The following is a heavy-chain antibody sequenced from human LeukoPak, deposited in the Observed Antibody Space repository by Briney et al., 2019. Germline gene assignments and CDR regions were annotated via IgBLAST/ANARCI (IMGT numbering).Heavy chain of an antibody. Sequence: GGSLRLSCAASGFTFSNYALTWVRQAPGKGLEWVSSISGSDSNTYYTHSVKGRCTISRDNSKSTLYLQMNSLRVEDTAIYYCARVIGNNWGSGYVTGDDYWGQGTLVTVSS. CDR1: GFTFSNYA. V-gene: IGHV3-23*01. CDR3: ARVIGNNWGSGYVTGDDY. J-gene: IGHJ4*02. CDR2: ISGSDSNT. D-gene: IGHD7-27*01.